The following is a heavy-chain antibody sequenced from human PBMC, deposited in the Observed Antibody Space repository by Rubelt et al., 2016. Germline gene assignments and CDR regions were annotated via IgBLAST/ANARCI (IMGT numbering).Heavy chain of an antibody. CDR2: INHSGST. D-gene: IGHD2-15*01. CDR3: ARGKLLRT. J-gene: IGHJ4*02. CDR1: GGSFSGYY. Sequence: QVQLQQWGAGLLKPSETLSLTCAVYGGSFSGYYWSWIRQPPGKGLEWIGEINHSGSTNYNPSLKSRVTISVETSKNQFCLKLSSVTAADTAVYYCARGKLLRTWGQGTLVTVSS. V-gene: IGHV4-34*01.